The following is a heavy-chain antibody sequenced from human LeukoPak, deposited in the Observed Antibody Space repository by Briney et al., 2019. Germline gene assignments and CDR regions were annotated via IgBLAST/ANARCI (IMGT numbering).Heavy chain of an antibody. D-gene: IGHD6-19*01. CDR3: AALGGWYYFEY. CDR2: ISAYNGNT. J-gene: IGHJ4*02. V-gene: IGHV1-18*01. Sequence: VLGWVTCEADGCTFSSYGVSWVRQAAGQGHEWMGWISAYNGNTNYAQKLQGRVTMTTDTTTSTAYMELRSLRSDDPAVYYCAALGGWYYFEYWGQGTLVTVSS. CDR1: GCTFSSYG.